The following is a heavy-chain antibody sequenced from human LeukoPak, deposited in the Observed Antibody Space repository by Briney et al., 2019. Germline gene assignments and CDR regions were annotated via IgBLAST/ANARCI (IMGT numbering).Heavy chain of an antibody. V-gene: IGHV3-23*01. D-gene: IGHD3-10*01. CDR1: GFTFSGYA. Sequence: GGSLRLSCAASGFTFSGYAMSWVRQAPGKGLEWVSTMSGSGGSTYYADSVKGRFTISRDNSKNMLYLQMNSLRAEDTAVYYCAKTRLWGSGENWFDPWGQGTLVTVSS. CDR2: MSGSGGST. CDR3: AKTRLWGSGENWFDP. J-gene: IGHJ5*02.